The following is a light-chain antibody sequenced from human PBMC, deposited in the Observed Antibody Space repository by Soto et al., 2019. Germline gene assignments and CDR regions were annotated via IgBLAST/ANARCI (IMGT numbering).Light chain of an antibody. CDR1: ALPKQY. CDR3: SSYTSSSTLV. Sequence: SYELTQPPSLSVSPGQTARITCSGDALPKQYAFWYQQKPGQAPVLVIYKDSERPSGIPERFSGSSSGTTVTLTISGVQAEDEADYYCSSYTSSSTLVFGGGTKLTVL. J-gene: IGLJ2*01. CDR2: KDS. V-gene: IGLV3-25*02.